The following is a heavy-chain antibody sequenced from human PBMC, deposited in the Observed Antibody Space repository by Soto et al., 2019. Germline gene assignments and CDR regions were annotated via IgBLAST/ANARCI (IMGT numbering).Heavy chain of an antibody. V-gene: IGHV4-61*03. D-gene: IGHD5-12*01. Sequence: QVQLQESGPGLVKSSETRSLTCTVSGGSVSSEHYYWNWIRQAPGKGLEWIGYFFYTGSTNYNPSLESRLTMSVDMSKNHFSLKLSSVTAADTAVYYCAGGTDGKKVAYWGQGTLVTVSS. CDR2: FFYTGST. J-gene: IGHJ4*02. CDR1: GGSVSSEHYY. CDR3: AGGTDGKKVAY.